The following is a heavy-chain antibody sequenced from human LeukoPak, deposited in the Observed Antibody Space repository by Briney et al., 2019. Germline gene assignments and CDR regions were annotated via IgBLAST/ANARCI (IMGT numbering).Heavy chain of an antibody. CDR3: ARVKQVSRWFGETQYGMDV. CDR1: GGSISSGGYS. D-gene: IGHD3-10*01. J-gene: IGHJ6*04. CDR2: IYHSGST. Sequence: SETLSLTCAVSGGSISSGGYSWSWIRQPPGKGLEWVGYIYHSGSTYYNPSLKSRVTISVDRSKNQFSLKLSSVTAADTAVYYCARVKQVSRWFGETQYGMDVWGKGTTVTVSS. V-gene: IGHV4-30-2*01.